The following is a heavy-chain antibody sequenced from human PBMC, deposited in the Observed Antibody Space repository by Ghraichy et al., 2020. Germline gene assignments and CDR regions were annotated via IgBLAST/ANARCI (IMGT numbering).Heavy chain of an antibody. V-gene: IGHV3-23*01. CDR3: ARDAEGSGWSYYSDY. CDR1: GFTFSSYA. CDR2: ISGSGRTT. D-gene: IGHD6-19*01. Sequence: GGSLRLSCAASGFTFSSYAMSWVRQAPGKGLEWVSTISGSGRTTYYADSVKGRFTISRDNSKNTLYLQMNNLRAEDTAVYYCARDAEGSGWSYYSDYWGQGTLVTVSS. J-gene: IGHJ4*02.